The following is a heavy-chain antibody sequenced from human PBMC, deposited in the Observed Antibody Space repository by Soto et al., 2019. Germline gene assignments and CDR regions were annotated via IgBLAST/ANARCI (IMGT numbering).Heavy chain of an antibody. V-gene: IGHV4-4*07. Sequence: SETLSLTCTVSSGCVSTYYWSWIRQPAGKGLEWIGRIFINGNTNYNPSLRSRVTMSVDTSKGQFSLNLTSVTAADTAVYFCARSGGSYNFDSWGQGILVTVSS. CDR1: SGCVSTYY. J-gene: IGHJ4*02. D-gene: IGHD1-26*01. CDR2: IFINGNT. CDR3: ARSGGSYNFDS.